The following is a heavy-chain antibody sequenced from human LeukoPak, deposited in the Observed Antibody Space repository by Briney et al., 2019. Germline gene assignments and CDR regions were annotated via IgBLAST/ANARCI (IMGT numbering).Heavy chain of an antibody. V-gene: IGHV4-34*01. CDR3: ARHHLYSGSYAPLEVAISWGYFDY. CDR2: MNHSGST. CDR1: GGSFSGYY. Sequence: SETLSLTCAVYGGSFSGYYWSWIRQPPGKGLEWIGEMNHSGSTNYNPSLKSRVSISVDSSKDQFSLKLSSVTAADTAVYYCARHHLYSGSYAPLEVAISWGYFDYWGQGTLVTVSS. J-gene: IGHJ4*02. D-gene: IGHD1-26*01.